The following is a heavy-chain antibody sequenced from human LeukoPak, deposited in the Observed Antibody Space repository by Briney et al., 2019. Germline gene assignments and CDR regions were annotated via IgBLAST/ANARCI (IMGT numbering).Heavy chain of an antibody. V-gene: IGHV3-48*02. Sequence: PEGSLRLSCAASGFTFSNFAMSWVRQAPGKGLEWVSYSSSSGSTTYYADSVKGRFTISRDNAKNSLYLQMNSLRDEDTAVYYCARGVAATRHGMDVWGQGTTVTVSS. CDR1: GFTFSNFA. CDR2: SSSSGSTT. D-gene: IGHD2-15*01. CDR3: ARGVAATRHGMDV. J-gene: IGHJ6*02.